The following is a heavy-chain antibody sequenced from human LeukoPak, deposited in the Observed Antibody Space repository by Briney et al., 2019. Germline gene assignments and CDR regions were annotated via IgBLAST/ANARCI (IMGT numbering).Heavy chain of an antibody. CDR3: AKASSNYFYYFEY. Sequence: GGSLRLSCAASGFTFSSSDMHWVRQAPGKGLEWVAVISYDATNKYYADSVKGRFTLSRDNSKNTLYLQMNTLRDEDTAVYYCAKASSNYFYYFEYWGQGTLVTVSS. CDR2: ISYDATNK. J-gene: IGHJ4*02. CDR1: GFTFSSSD. D-gene: IGHD2/OR15-2a*01. V-gene: IGHV3-30*18.